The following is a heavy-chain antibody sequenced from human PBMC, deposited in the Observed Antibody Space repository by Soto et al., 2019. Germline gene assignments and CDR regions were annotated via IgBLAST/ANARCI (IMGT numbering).Heavy chain of an antibody. CDR3: ASTPHVYYGMDV. V-gene: IGHV3-30-3*01. J-gene: IGHJ6*02. Sequence: PGGSLRLSCAASGFTFSSYAMHWVRQAPGKGLEWVAVISYDGSNKYYADSVKGRFTISRDNSKNTLYLQMNSLRAEDTAVYYCASTPHVYYGMDVWGQGATVTVSS. CDR2: ISYDGSNK. CDR1: GFTFSSYA.